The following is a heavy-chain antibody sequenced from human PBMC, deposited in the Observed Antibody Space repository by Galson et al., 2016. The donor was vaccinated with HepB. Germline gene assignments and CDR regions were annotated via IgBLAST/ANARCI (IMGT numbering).Heavy chain of an antibody. CDR3: AGGDQSRHIAAPGLRIFDY. J-gene: IGHJ4*02. CDR2: IIPIFGTP. Sequence: SVKVSCKASGGTFTNYGFSWVRQAPGQGLQWIGGIIPIFGTPTYAQNFQGRDTITADESTSTAYMELTSLRSEDTAVYFCAGGDQSRHIAAPGLRIFDYWGPGTMVTVAS. D-gene: IGHD6-13*01. V-gene: IGHV1-69*13. CDR1: GGTFTNYG.